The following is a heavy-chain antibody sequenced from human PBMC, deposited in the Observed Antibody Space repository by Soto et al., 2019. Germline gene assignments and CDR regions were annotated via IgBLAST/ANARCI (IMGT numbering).Heavy chain of an antibody. CDR2: ISVDDGDT. D-gene: IGHD5-18*01. CDR1: GYTFTSYG. J-gene: IGHJ6*02. Sequence: ASVKVSCKASGYTFTSYGISWVRQAPGQGLGWMGWISVDDGDTNYAQNFQGRVTMSTDTSTSTAYMEMRSLRSDDTAVYYCARDQVAKWAPGSAMVNYYYGMDAWGQGTTVTVS. CDR3: ARDQVAKWAPGSAMVNYYYGMDA. V-gene: IGHV1-18*04.